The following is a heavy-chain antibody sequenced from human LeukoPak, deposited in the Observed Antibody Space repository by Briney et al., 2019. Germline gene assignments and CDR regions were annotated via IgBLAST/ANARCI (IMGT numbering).Heavy chain of an antibody. J-gene: IGHJ4*02. CDR1: GFIFSNYW. D-gene: IGHD1-26*01. CDR3: VGGLGDY. Sequence: PGGSLRLSCAASGFIFSNYWMHWVRHAPGKGLVWVSRIDSDGKIITYADSVKGRFTISRDNAKNTLYLQMSSLRVDDTAVYYCVGGLGDYWGQGTLVTVSS. V-gene: IGHV3-74*01. CDR2: IDSDGKII.